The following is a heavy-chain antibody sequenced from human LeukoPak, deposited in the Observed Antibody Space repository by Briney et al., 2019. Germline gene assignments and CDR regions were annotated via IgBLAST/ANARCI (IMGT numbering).Heavy chain of an antibody. V-gene: IGHV3-66*04. Sequence: GGSLRLSCAASGFTFSSYSMNWVRQAPGRGLEWVSVMYSSGTTYYADSVKGRFTISRDNSKNMLYLQMNSVRAEDTAVYYCASQPVVAATEWETTAFAFDIWGQGTMVTVSS. CDR1: GFTFSSYS. CDR3: ASQPVVAATEWETTAFAFDI. D-gene: IGHD2-15*01. CDR2: MYSSGTT. J-gene: IGHJ3*02.